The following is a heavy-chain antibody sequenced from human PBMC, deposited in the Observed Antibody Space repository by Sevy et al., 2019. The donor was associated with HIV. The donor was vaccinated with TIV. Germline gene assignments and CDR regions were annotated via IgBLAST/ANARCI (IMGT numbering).Heavy chain of an antibody. D-gene: IGHD2-2*02. CDR3: AKGDGYCSSTSCYNFDY. J-gene: IGHJ4*02. CDR1: GFTFSSYA. Sequence: GGSLRLSCSASGFTFSSYAMHWVRQAPGKGLEYVSAISSNGGSTYYADSVKGRFTISRDNSKNTLYLQMNSLRAEDTAVYYCAKGDGYCSSTSCYNFDYWGQGTLVTVSS. CDR2: ISSNGGST. V-gene: IGHV3-64*04.